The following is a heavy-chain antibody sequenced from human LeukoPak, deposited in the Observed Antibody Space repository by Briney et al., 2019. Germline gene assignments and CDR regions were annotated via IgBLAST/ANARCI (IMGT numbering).Heavy chain of an antibody. Sequence: SETLSLTCAVYGGSFSGYYWSWIRQPPGKGLEWIGEINHSGSTDYNPSLKSRVTISVDTSKNQFSLKLSSVTAADTAVYYCARLYSSGWYWEYYFDYWGQGTLVTVSS. CDR1: GGSFSGYY. D-gene: IGHD6-19*01. V-gene: IGHV4-34*01. CDR3: ARLYSSGWYWEYYFDY. CDR2: INHSGST. J-gene: IGHJ4*02.